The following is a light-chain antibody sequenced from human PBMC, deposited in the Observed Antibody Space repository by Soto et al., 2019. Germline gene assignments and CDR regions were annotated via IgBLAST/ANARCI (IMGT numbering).Light chain of an antibody. Sequence: DIQMTQSPSTLSASVGDRVSITCRASQRISRQLAWYQQKPGKAPNLLIYQASNLETGVPSRFTGSGSGTEFTLTISSLQPDDLATYYWLQYQSYWTFGQGTKVEVK. V-gene: IGKV1-5*03. J-gene: IGKJ1*01. CDR2: QAS. CDR3: LQYQSYWT. CDR1: QRISRQ.